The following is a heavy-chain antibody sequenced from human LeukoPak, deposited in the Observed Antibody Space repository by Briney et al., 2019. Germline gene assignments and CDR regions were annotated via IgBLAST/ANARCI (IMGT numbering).Heavy chain of an antibody. CDR3: ARTYCTNAVCFNWFDP. CDR1: GYTFTGYY. D-gene: IGHD2-8*01. V-gene: IGHV1-2*02. J-gene: IGHJ5*02. CDR2: INPNSGGT. Sequence: ASVKVSCKASGYTFTGYYMHWVRQAPGQGLEWMGWINPNSGGTNYAQKFQGRVTMTRDTSISTAYMELSRLRSDDTAVYYCARTYCTNAVCFNWFDPWGQGTLVTVSS.